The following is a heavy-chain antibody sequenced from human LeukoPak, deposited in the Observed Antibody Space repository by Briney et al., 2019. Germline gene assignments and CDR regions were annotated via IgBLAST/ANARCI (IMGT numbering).Heavy chain of an antibody. D-gene: IGHD2-15*01. Sequence: GASVKVSCNAAGYTFTSYDINSVRQATGQGLEWMGWMNPNSGNAGYAQKFKGRVTITRNTSISTAYMELSSLRSEDTAVYYCARELYLEYCSGGSCYSNYYYMDVWGKGTTVTVSS. CDR2: MNPNSGNA. J-gene: IGHJ6*03. CDR1: GYTFTSYD. V-gene: IGHV1-8*03. CDR3: ARELYLEYCSGGSCYSNYYYMDV.